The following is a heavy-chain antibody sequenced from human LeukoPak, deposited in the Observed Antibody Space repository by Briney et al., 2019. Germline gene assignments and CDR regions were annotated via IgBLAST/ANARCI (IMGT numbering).Heavy chain of an antibody. D-gene: IGHD3-10*01. V-gene: IGHV4-30-2*01. CDR3: ARDPGVWFGSKDAFDI. J-gene: IGHJ3*02. CDR1: GGSISSGGYS. Sequence: SETLSLTCAVSGGSISSGGYSWSWIRQPPGKGLEWIGYIYHSGSTYYNPSLKSRVTISVDRSKNQFSLKLSSVTAADTAVYYCARDPGVWFGSKDAFDIWGQGTMVTVSS. CDR2: IYHSGST.